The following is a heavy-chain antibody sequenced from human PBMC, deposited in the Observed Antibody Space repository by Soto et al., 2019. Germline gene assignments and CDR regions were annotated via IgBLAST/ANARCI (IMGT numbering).Heavy chain of an antibody. J-gene: IGHJ6*03. CDR2: ISSNGVGT. D-gene: IGHD6-6*01. CDR3: ARRARPDFYYMDV. Sequence: EVQLAESGGGLAQPGGSLRLSCAASGFTLSGYAMDWVRQAPGKGLEYVSGISSNGVGTYYANSVQVRFNISRDNSKNTVYLKMGSLRPEDMAVYYCARRARPDFYYMDVWGKGTTVTVSS. CDR1: GFTLSGYA. V-gene: IGHV3-64*01.